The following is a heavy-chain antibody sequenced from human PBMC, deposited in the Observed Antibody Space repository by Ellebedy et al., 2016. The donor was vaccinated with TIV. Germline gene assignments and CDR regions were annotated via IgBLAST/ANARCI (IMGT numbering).Heavy chain of an antibody. D-gene: IGHD3-10*01. CDR1: GYNFATDW. CDR3: ATLLDDSGGF. Sequence: GESLKISCRGFGYNFATDWIVWVRPMPGKGLEWMGIIFPDDSDTKYSPSFQGQVTISADKSTSTAYLQWSGLRPSDTGMYYCATLLDDSGGFWGQGTLVTVSS. V-gene: IGHV5-51*01. CDR2: IFPDDSDT. J-gene: IGHJ4*02.